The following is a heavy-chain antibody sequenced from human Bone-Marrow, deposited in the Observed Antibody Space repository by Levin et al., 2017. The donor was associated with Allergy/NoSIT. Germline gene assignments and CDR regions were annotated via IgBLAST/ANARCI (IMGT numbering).Heavy chain of an antibody. CDR3: ASLWSGYDSASYYFDY. CDR1: GGSIRSGDYY. CDR2: IYYNGHT. J-gene: IGHJ4*02. V-gene: IGHV4-30-4*01. Sequence: LRLSCTVSGGSIRSGDYYWSWIRQPPGKGLEWIGYIYYNGHTYYNPSHKSRLTISVDTSKNQFSLKVNSVTAADTAVYYCASLWSGYDSASYYFDYWGQGTLVTVSS. D-gene: IGHD5-12*01.